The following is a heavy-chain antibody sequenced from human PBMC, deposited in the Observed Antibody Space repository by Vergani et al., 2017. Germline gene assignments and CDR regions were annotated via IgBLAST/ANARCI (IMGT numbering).Heavy chain of an antibody. CDR1: GGSITSSSYY. CDR3: ARTGSFILRYFHWAL. D-gene: IGHD3-9*01. Sequence: QLHLQESGPGLVKPSETLSLTCTVSGGSITSSSYYWGWIRQPPGKGLEWIGNIYHSGSAYYNPSLKGRVTISVDTSKNQFSLEVTSVTAADTAIYFCARTGSFILRYFHWALWVQGTLVTVSS. J-gene: IGHJ4*02. CDR2: IYHSGSA. V-gene: IGHV4-39*01.